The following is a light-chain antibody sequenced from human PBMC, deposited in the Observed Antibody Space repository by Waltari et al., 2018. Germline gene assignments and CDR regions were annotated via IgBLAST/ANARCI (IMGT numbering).Light chain of an antibody. Sequence: QSALTQPASVSGSPGQSITISCTGTSSDIGGYNYVSWYQQPPGKAPKVMIYDVIKRPAGVTNRLSGSKSGNTASLTIAGLQADDEADYYCTSYESGGTWVFGGGTKVTV. J-gene: IGLJ3*02. CDR2: DVI. CDR3: TSYESGGTWV. V-gene: IGLV2-14*03. CDR1: SSDIGGYNY.